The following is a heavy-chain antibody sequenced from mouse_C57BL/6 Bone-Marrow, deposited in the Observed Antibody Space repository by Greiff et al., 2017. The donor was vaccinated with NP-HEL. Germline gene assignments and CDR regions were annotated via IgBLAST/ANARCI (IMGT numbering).Heavy chain of an antibody. CDR2: ISDGGSYT. J-gene: IGHJ3*01. CDR3: ARDRDYPFAD. CDR1: GFTFSSYA. D-gene: IGHD2-4*01. Sequence: EVKVVESGGGLVKPGGSLKLSCAASGFTFSSYAMSWVRQTPEKRLEWVATISDGGSYTYYPDNVKGRFTISRDNAKNNLYLQKSHLKSEDTAMYYCARDRDYPFADWGKGTLVTVSA. V-gene: IGHV5-4*01.